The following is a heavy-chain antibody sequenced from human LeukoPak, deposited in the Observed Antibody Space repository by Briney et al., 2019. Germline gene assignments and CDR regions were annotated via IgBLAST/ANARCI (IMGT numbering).Heavy chain of an antibody. Sequence: GGSLRLSCVVSGFIASSNYMSWVRQAPGKGLEWISLIYSGGTTYYADSVMGRFTISRDNSKNTLYLQMNSLRAEDTAVYYCARGGDIVGATRSAFDIWGQGTMVSVSS. CDR2: IYSGGTT. D-gene: IGHD1-26*01. CDR1: GFIASSNY. V-gene: IGHV3-53*01. J-gene: IGHJ3*02. CDR3: ARGGDIVGATRSAFDI.